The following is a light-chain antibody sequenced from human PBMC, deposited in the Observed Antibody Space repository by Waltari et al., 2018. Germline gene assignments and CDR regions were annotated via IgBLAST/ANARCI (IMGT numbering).Light chain of an antibody. CDR1: SSDVGTYNL. CDR3: CSYAGGHTLV. CDR2: EAS. J-gene: IGLJ3*02. V-gene: IGLV2-23*02. Sequence: QSALTQPASVSGSAGPSITISCTGTSSDVGTYNLVSWYQQHPGKAPKRMIYEASKRPSGVSHRFSGSKTGNTASLTISGLQAEDEADYFCCSYAGGHTLVFGGGTKLTVL.